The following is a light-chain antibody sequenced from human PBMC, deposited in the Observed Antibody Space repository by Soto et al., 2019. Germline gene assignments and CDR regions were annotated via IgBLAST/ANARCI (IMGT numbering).Light chain of an antibody. CDR2: AAS. Sequence: DIQLTQSPSFLSASVGDRVTITCRASQGISSYLAWYQQKPGKAPKLLIYAASTLQSGVPSRFSGSGSGKELSVTISSLQPEDFATYYCQQLNSYPLTVGGGTKVEIK. J-gene: IGKJ4*01. V-gene: IGKV1-9*01. CDR3: QQLNSYPLT. CDR1: QGISSY.